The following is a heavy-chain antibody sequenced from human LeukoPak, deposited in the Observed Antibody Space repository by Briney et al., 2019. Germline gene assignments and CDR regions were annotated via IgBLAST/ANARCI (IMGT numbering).Heavy chain of an antibody. CDR3: ARGGPGWDSSSWYNY. Sequence: SYGIGVVRGGRGKSQKRMGRISAYHGNRNYAQNLQGRVTMTTDSSTSTAYMELRSLRSDDTAVYYCARGGPGWDSSSWYNYWGQGTLVSVSS. D-gene: IGHD6-13*01. V-gene: IGHV1-18*01. CDR2: ISAYHGNR. J-gene: IGHJ4*02. CDR1: SYG.